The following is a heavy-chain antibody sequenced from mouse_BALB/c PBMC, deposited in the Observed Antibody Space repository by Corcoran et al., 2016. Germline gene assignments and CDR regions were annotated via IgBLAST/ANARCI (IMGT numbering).Heavy chain of an antibody. J-gene: IGHJ3*01. D-gene: IGHD1-3*01. CDR3: FNSWFAY. V-gene: IGHV1S136*01. Sequence: EVQLQQSGPELVKPGASVKMSCKASGYTFTSYVMHWVKQKPGQGLEWIGYINPYNDGTKYNEKFKGKATLTSDKYSSTAYMDLSSLTSEDSAVYYCFNSWFAYWGQGTLVTVSA. CDR1: GYTFTSYV. CDR2: INPYNDGT.